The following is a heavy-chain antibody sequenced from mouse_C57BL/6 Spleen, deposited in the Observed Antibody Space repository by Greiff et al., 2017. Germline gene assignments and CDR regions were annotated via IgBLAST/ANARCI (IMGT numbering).Heavy chain of an antibody. D-gene: IGHD1-1*01. Sequence: VQLQQSGPVLVKPGASVKMSCTASGYTFTDYYMNWVKQSHGKSLEWIGVINPYNGGTSYNQKFKGKATLTVDKSSSTAYMELNSLTSEDSAVYYCARDYVEYAMDYWGQGTSVTVSS. CDR1: GYTFTDYY. J-gene: IGHJ4*01. CDR2: INPYNGGT. CDR3: ARDYVEYAMDY. V-gene: IGHV1-19*01.